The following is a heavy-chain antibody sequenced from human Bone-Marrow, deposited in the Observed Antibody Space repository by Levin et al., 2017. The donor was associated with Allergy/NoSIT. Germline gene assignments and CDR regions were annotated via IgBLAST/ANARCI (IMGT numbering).Heavy chain of an antibody. CDR1: GFTFSDYA. V-gene: IGHV3-33*06. D-gene: IGHD2/OR15-2a*01. CDR3: AKAAVNWNIIEH. J-gene: IGHJ4*02. Sequence: RSGGSLRLSCAASGFTFSDYAMHWVRQAPGKGLEWVAVLWYDGSNRHYADSVKGRFTISRDNSKNTLHLQLNSLRAEDTAVYYCAKAAVNWNIIEHWGQGTLVTVSS. CDR2: LWYDGSNR.